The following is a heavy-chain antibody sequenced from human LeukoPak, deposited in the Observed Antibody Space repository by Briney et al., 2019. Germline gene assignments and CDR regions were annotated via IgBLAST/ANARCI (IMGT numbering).Heavy chain of an antibody. CDR2: IYYSGST. J-gene: IGHJ4*02. Sequence: PSETLSLTCTVSGGSISSSSYYWGWIRQPPGKGLEWIGCIYYSGSTYYNPSLKSRVTISVDTSKNQFSLKLSSVAAADTAVYYCARVGWLGLVYWGQGPLVTDSS. V-gene: IGHV4-39*07. CDR3: ARVGWLGLVY. CDR1: GGSISSSSYY. D-gene: IGHD3-22*01.